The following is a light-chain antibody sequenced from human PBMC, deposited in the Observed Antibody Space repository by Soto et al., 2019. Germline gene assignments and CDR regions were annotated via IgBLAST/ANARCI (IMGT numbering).Light chain of an antibody. CDR1: QSISSN. CDR2: GAS. J-gene: IGKJ1*01. V-gene: IGKV3-15*01. CDR3: QQYNNWPLT. Sequence: EIVLTQSPGTLSLSPGEGATLSCRASQSISSNLAWYQQKPGQAPRLLIYGASTRATGIPARFSGSGSGTEFTLTISSLQSEDFAVYYCQQYNNWPLTFGQGTKVDTK.